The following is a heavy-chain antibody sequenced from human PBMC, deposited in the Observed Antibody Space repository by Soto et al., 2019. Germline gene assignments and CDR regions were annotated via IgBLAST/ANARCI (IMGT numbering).Heavy chain of an antibody. CDR1: GGTFRTSA. CDR2: IMPVFRRP. J-gene: IGHJ6*02. D-gene: IGHD3-3*02. V-gene: IGHV1-69*12. CDR3: ARDKDRPQLGGNYYYILDV. Sequence: QVQLVQSGAEVKKPGSSVKVSCKASGGTFRTSAISWVRQAPGQGLEWVGGIMPVFRRPKYAQNFQGRVTISADESTSTAYMELGRLRSDDTAVYYCARDKDRPQLGGNYYYILDVWGQGTAVTVSS.